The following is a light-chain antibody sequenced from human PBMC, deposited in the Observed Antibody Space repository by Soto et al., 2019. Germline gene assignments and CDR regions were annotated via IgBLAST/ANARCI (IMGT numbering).Light chain of an antibody. Sequence: EIVLAQSPATLSLTPGERATLSCRASQSVSIYLAWYQQKPGQAPRLLIYDASNGATGIPARFSGSGSGTDFTLTISRLEPEDFAVYYCQQRISWPLTFGGGTKV. CDR1: QSVSIY. CDR2: DAS. V-gene: IGKV3-11*01. J-gene: IGKJ4*01. CDR3: QQRISWPLT.